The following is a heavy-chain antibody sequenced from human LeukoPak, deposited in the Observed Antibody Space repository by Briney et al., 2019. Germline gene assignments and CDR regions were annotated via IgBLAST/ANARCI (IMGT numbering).Heavy chain of an antibody. V-gene: IGHV4-34*01. CDR3: ARGNSGSYHY. CDR1: GGSFSGYY. D-gene: IGHD1-26*01. J-gene: IGHJ4*02. CDR2: INHSGST. Sequence: SETLSLTCAVFGGSFSGYYWSWLRQPPGKGLEWIGEINHSGSTNYNPSLKSRVTISVDTSKNQFSLKLSSVTAADTALYYCARGNSGSYHYWGQGTLVTVSS.